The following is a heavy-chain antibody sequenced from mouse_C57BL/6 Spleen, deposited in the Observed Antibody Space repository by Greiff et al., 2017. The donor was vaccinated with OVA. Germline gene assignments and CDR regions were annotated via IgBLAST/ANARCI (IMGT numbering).Heavy chain of an antibody. CDR3: ARRGGGLRRPWYFEV. V-gene: IGHV1-69*01. CDR2: IDPSDSYT. D-gene: IGHD2-4*01. CDR1: GYTFTSYW. J-gene: IGHJ1*03. Sequence: QVQLQQPGAELVMPGASVKLSCKASGYTFTSYWMHWVKQRPGQGLEWIGEIDPSDSYTNYNQKFKGKSTLTVDKYSSTAYMQLSSLTSEYSAVYYCARRGGGLRRPWYFEVGGTGTTVTVSS.